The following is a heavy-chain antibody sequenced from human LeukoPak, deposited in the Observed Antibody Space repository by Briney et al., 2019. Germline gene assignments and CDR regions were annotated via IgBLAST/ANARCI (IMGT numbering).Heavy chain of an antibody. J-gene: IGHJ4*02. CDR3: ANLHPYYYDSNGY. Sequence: GGSLRLSCAASGFTFSSYGMRWVRQAPGKGLEWVAVISYDGSNKYYADSVKGRFTISRDNSKNTLYLQMNSLRAEDTAVYYCANLHPYYYDSNGYWGQGTLVTVSS. CDR2: ISYDGSNK. V-gene: IGHV3-30*18. CDR1: GFTFSSYG. D-gene: IGHD3-22*01.